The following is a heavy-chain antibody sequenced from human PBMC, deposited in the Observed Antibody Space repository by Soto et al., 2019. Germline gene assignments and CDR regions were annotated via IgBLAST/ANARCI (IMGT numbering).Heavy chain of an antibody. CDR2: ISGSGGST. Sequence: PGGSLRLSCAASGFTFSSYAMSWVRQAPGKGLEWVSAISGSGGSTYYADSVKGRFTISRDNSKNTLYLQMNSLRAEDTAVYYCAKAVFGVVPNYYYGMDVWGQGTTVTVSS. D-gene: IGHD3-3*01. CDR1: GFTFSSYA. V-gene: IGHV3-23*01. J-gene: IGHJ6*02. CDR3: AKAVFGVVPNYYYGMDV.